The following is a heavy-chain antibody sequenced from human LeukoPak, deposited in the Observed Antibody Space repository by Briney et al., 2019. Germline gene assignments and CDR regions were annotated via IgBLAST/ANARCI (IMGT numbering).Heavy chain of an antibody. CDR2: INTKTGNS. D-gene: IGHD3-10*01. CDR3: ARGRGGSSRYNYYYMHV. J-gene: IGHJ6*03. CDR1: GYWLTSYA. Sequence: GASVKVSCKASGYWLTSYAMNWVRQAPGQGLEWMGWINTKTGNSTYTQGFTGRFVFSLGTSVSTAYLQISSLKAEDTAVYYCARGRGGSSRYNYYYMHVWGQGTTVTVSS. V-gene: IGHV7-4-1*02.